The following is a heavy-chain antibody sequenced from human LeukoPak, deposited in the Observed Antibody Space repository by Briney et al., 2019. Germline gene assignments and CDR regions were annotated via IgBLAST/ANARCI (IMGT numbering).Heavy chain of an antibody. V-gene: IGHV1-2*02. CDR1: GYTFTGYY. J-gene: IGHJ4*02. Sequence: GASVKVSCKASGYTFTGYYIHWVRQATGQGLEWMGWINPSSGDTDYAQKFQGRVTMTTNTSIRTAYMELSRLRSGDTAVYYCARGIVPAAVPPYFDFWGQGSLVTVSS. CDR3: ARGIVPAAVPPYFDF. CDR2: INPSSGDT. D-gene: IGHD2-2*01.